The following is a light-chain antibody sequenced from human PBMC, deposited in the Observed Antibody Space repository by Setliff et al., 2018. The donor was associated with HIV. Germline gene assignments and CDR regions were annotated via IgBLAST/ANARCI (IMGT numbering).Light chain of an antibody. V-gene: IGLV2-14*03. CDR1: SSDVGGYYS. Sequence: LPQPASVSGSPGQSITISCTGISSDVGGYYSVSWYQQHPGKAPKLMIYDVINRPSGVSNRFSGSRSGNTASLTISGLQVEDEADYYCSSYTTSSTLYVFGPGTKVTVL. J-gene: IGLJ1*01. CDR2: DVI. CDR3: SSYTTSSTLYV.